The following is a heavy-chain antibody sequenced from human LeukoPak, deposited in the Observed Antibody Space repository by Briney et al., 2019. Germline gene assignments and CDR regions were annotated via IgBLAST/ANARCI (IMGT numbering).Heavy chain of an antibody. J-gene: IGHJ4*02. V-gene: IGHV5-51*01. CDR3: ARSYDSSGQPGDY. CDR1: GYSFTSYW. D-gene: IGHD3-22*01. Sequence: KCGESLKISCKGSGYSFTSYWIGWVRQMPGKGLEWMGIIYPGDSDTRCSPSFQGQVTISADKSISTAYLQWSSLKASDTAMYYCARSYDSSGQPGDYWGQGTLVTVSS. CDR2: IYPGDSDT.